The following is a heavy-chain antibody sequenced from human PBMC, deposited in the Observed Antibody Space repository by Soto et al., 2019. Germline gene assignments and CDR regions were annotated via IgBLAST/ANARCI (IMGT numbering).Heavy chain of an antibody. J-gene: IGHJ4*02. Sequence: QVQLQQWGAGLLKPSETLSLTCAVYGGSFSGYYWSWIRQPPGKGLEWIGEINHSGSTNYNPSLKSRVTIAVDTSKNQFSLKLSSVTAADTAVYYCARGEVTIAVAGTPLDYWGQGTLVTVSA. CDR1: GGSFSGYY. CDR2: INHSGST. D-gene: IGHD6-19*01. V-gene: IGHV4-34*01. CDR3: ARGEVTIAVAGTPLDY.